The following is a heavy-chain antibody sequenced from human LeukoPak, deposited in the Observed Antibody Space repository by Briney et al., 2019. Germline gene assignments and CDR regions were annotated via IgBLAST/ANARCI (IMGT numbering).Heavy chain of an antibody. CDR3: ARDYFWSYARTPYYYYYYMGV. J-gene: IGHJ6*03. V-gene: IGHV1-2*02. CDR2: INPNSGGT. D-gene: IGHD3-3*01. Sequence: ASVQVSCKASGYTFTGYYMHWVRQAPGQGLEWMGWINPNSGGTNYAQKFQGRVTMTRDTSISTAYMELSRLRSDDTAVYYCARDYFWSYARTPYYYYYYMGVWGKGTTVTVSS. CDR1: GYTFTGYY.